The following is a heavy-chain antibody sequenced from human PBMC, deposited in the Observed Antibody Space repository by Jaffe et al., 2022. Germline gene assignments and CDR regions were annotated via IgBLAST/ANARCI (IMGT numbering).Heavy chain of an antibody. J-gene: IGHJ4*02. CDR1: GFTFSNFW. CDR2: IKFDGSVT. CDR3: ARDVYASYDF. Sequence: EGQLVESGGGLVQPGGSLTLSCVASGFTFSNFWIHWVRQTPGKGLVAVSAIKFDGSVTKYADSVRGRFTISRDNAKNTLYLQMSSLRVDDTAVYYCARDVYASYDFWGRGTLVTVSS. D-gene: IGHD3-16*01. V-gene: IGHV3-74*01.